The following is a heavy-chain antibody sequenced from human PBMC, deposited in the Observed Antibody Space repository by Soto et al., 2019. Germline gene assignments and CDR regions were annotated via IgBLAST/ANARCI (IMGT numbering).Heavy chain of an antibody. CDR2: ISGNGEST. CDR3: ARSRIAMIVVVVPYFFDS. D-gene: IGHD3-22*01. J-gene: IGHJ4*02. Sequence: EVQLLESGGGLVQPGGSLRLSCAASGFTFSSYTMTWVRQAPGKGPEWVSSISGNGESTKYADSVKGRFTISRDNSKNTLYLQINSLRAEDTAVYYCARSRIAMIVVVVPYFFDSWGQGALVTVSS. CDR1: GFTFSSYT. V-gene: IGHV3-23*01.